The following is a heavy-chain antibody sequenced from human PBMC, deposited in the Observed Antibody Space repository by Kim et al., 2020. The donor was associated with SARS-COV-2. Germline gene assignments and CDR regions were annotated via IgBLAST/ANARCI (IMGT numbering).Heavy chain of an antibody. CDR3: AKDPRLSGNNYFDY. D-gene: IGHD6-25*01. Sequence: ADSVKGRLTIARDNSKNTLYLQMNSLRAEDTAVYYCAKDPRLSGNNYFDYWGQGTLVTVSS. V-gene: IGHV3-23*01. J-gene: IGHJ4*02.